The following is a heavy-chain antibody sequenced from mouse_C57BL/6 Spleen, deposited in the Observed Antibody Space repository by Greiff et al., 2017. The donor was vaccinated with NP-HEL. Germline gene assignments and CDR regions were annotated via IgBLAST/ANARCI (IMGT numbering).Heavy chain of an antibody. CDR1: GYTFTSYW. CDR3: ARIGNKGGGFYAMDY. D-gene: IGHD1-1*01. CDR2: IHPNSGST. J-gene: IGHJ4*01. Sequence: VQLQQPGAELVKPGASVKLSCKASGYTFTSYWMHWVKQRPGQGLEWIGMIHPNSGSTNYNEKFKSKATLTVDKSSSTAYMQLSSLTSEDSAVYYCARIGNKGGGFYAMDYWGQGTSVTVSS. V-gene: IGHV1-64*01.